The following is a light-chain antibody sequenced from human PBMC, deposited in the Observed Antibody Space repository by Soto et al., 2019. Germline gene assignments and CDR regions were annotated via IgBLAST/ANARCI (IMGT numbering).Light chain of an antibody. CDR1: SSNIGANYD. J-gene: IGLJ3*02. CDR2: GNT. Sequence: QSVLTQPPSVSGAPGQRVTISCTGSSSNIGANYDLHWYQQLPGAAPRLLIYGNTNRPSGVPDRFSGSKSGTSASLAITGLQAEDEAVYYCAAWDDSLNAWVFGGGTKVTVL. V-gene: IGLV1-40*01. CDR3: AAWDDSLNAWV.